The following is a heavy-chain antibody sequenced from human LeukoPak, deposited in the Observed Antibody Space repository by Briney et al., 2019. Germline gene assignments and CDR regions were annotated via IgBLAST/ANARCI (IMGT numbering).Heavy chain of an antibody. CDR2: VSQRGAT. CDR3: ARERSGSYYTFDV. CDR1: GASINGFS. J-gene: IGHJ3*01. D-gene: IGHD1-26*01. V-gene: IGHV4-59*13. Sequence: SETLSLTCSVSGASINGFSWSWIRQTPEKGLEWIGYVSQRGATTSNPSLKTRVSISADTSKRQFSLKMTSVTAADTAIYYCARERSGSYYTFDVWGPGTMVSVS.